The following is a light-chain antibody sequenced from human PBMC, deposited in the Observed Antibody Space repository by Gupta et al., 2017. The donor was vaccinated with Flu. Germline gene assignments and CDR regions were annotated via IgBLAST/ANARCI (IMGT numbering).Light chain of an antibody. J-gene: IGLJ3*02. CDR1: SSNIGTNY. Sequence: SSSNIGTNYLYWYQHVPGTAPTLLICTDDQRPSEIPDRFSGSKSGTSGSLAISGLRSEDEADYFCAARDDNLDGWVFGGGTKLTVL. CDR2: TDD. V-gene: IGLV1-47*01. CDR3: AARDDNLDGWV.